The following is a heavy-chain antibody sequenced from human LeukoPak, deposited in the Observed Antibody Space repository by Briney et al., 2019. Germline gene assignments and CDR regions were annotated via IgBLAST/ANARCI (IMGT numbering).Heavy chain of an antibody. V-gene: IGHV4-39*01. J-gene: IGHJ4*02. D-gene: IGHD1/OR15-1a*01. CDR3: AVFRLEHFPDY. CDR2: IYYSGST. CDR1: GGSISSSSYY. Sequence: SETLSLTCTVSGGSISSSSYYWGWIRQPPGKGLEWIGSIYYSGSTYYNPSLKSRVTISVDTSKNQFSLKLSSVTAADTAVYYCAVFRLEHFPDYWGQGTLVTVSS.